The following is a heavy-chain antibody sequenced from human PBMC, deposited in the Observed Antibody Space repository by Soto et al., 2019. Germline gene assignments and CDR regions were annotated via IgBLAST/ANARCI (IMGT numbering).Heavy chain of an antibody. Sequence: QVKLVQSGSELRKPGASVKVSCKASGYTFTSNSITWVRQAPGQGLEWMGWISTSSGNTKFAQKFQGRVTLTTDTSTSTAYMELTRLRSDATAVYYCARGGGYAVDYWGQGTLVTVST. CDR2: ISTSSGNT. D-gene: IGHD5-12*01. CDR1: GYTFTSNS. J-gene: IGHJ4*02. CDR3: ARGGGYAVDY. V-gene: IGHV1-18*04.